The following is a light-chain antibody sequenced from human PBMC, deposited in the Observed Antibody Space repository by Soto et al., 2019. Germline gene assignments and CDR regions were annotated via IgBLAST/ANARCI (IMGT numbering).Light chain of an antibody. Sequence: DIQMTQSPASLSASLGDRVTITCRASQSISSYLNWYQQKTGKAPKLLIYASSTLQTGVPSRFAGSGYGTDFKLTIISLQTEDYATYFCQQSYTMPYVFGPGTKVDIK. CDR3: QQSYTMPYV. J-gene: IGKJ2*01. V-gene: IGKV1-39*01. CDR2: ASS. CDR1: QSISSY.